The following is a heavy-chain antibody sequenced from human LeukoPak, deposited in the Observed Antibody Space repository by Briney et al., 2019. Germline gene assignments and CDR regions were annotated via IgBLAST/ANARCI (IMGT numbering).Heavy chain of an antibody. Sequence: SVKVSCKASGGTFSSYAISWVRQAPGQGLEWMGGIIPIFGTANYAQKFQGGVTITADESTSTAYMEVSSLRSEDTAVYYCARVSRTSMVRGIITFDYWGRGTLVTVSS. CDR2: IIPIFGTA. CDR3: ARVSRTSMVRGIITFDY. D-gene: IGHD3-10*01. V-gene: IGHV1-69*01. J-gene: IGHJ4*02. CDR1: GGTFSSYA.